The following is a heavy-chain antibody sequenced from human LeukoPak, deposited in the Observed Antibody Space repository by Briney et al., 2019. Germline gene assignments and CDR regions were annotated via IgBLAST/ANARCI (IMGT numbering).Heavy chain of an antibody. V-gene: IGHV3-30*02. J-gene: IGHJ4*02. D-gene: IGHD6-13*01. CDR1: GFTFSSYG. Sequence: PGGSLRLSCAASGFTFSSYGMHWVRQAPGKGLEWVAFIRYDGSNKYYADSVKGRFTISRDNSKNTLYLQMNSLRAEDTAVYYCAKDAAAAGLYYFDCWGQGTLVTVSS. CDR3: AKDAAAAGLYYFDC. CDR2: IRYDGSNK.